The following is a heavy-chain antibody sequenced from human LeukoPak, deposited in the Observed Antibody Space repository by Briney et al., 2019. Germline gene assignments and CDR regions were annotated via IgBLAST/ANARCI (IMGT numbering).Heavy chain of an antibody. D-gene: IGHD3-16*01. V-gene: IGHV3-74*01. J-gene: IGHJ4*02. CDR2: INTDGRTT. CDR3: GIDLKGKLIND. CDR1: GFTFNTHW. Sequence: GGSLRLSCAASGFTFNTHWMHCVRQAPGKGLVWVSRINTDGRTTDYADSVKGRFTISRDNAKNTLHLQMNSLRAEDTAVYYCGIDLKGKLINDWGQGSLVTVSS.